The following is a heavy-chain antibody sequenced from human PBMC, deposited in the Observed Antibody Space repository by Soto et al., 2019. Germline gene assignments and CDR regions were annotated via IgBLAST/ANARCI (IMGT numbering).Heavy chain of an antibody. V-gene: IGHV4-59*01. CDR2: IYYSGST. Sequence: PSETLSLTCTVSGGSISSYYWSWIRQPPGKGLEWIGYIYYSGSTNYNPSLKSRVTISVDTSKNQFSLKLSSVTAADTAVYYCARVGYYDSSGYYYPVNWFDPWGQGTLVTVS. D-gene: IGHD3-22*01. CDR3: ARVGYYDSSGYYYPVNWFDP. J-gene: IGHJ5*02. CDR1: GGSISSYY.